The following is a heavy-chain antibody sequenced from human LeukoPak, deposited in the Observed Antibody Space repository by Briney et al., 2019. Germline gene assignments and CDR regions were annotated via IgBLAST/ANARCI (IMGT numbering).Heavy chain of an antibody. CDR3: AIGVAGGAVPSFDY. Sequence: ASVNVSCKASVYTFTSYDIHWVRQATGQEREWMGWMNPDSGNTDSAQKCQGRSTKTTNTSISTAYMELSSLRSEDTAVDYCAIGVAGGAVPSFDYWGQGTLVTVSS. CDR1: VYTFTSYD. J-gene: IGHJ4*02. V-gene: IGHV1-8*01. D-gene: IGHD2-21*01. CDR2: MNPDSGNT.